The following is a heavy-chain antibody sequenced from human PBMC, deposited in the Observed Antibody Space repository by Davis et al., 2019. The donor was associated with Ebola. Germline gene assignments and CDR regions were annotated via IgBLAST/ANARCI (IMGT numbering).Heavy chain of an antibody. CDR1: GYGFTNYW. CDR2: IFPDDSAS. Sequence: GESLKISCKGSGYGFTNYWIGWVRQLPGKGLEWMGFIFPDDSASTYSPFFQGQVTFSVDKSIRTAYLHWNSLKASDTATYYCARQGTTSWDSWGQGTLVTVSS. J-gene: IGHJ4*02. D-gene: IGHD2-2*01. CDR3: ARQGTTSWDS. V-gene: IGHV5-51*01.